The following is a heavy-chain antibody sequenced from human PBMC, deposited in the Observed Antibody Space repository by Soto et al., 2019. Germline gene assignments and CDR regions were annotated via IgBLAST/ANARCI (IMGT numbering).Heavy chain of an antibody. V-gene: IGHV3-66*01. CDR1: GITVTNCF. D-gene: IGHD3-3*01. J-gene: IGHJ4*02. CDR3: ARDELGGAYVFWH. CDR2: ISSAGGT. Sequence: EVQLVESGGGLVQPGGSLRLSCAASGITVTNCFMTWVRQAPGKGLEWVSVISSAGGTYYADSVKGRFTISRDNYRNTLYLHMNTLRAEDTAVYYCARDELGGAYVFWHGGQGTLVTVSS.